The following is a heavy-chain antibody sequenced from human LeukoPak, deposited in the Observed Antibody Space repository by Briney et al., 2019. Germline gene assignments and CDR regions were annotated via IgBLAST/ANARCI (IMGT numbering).Heavy chain of an antibody. J-gene: IGHJ4*02. Sequence: GGSLRLSCAASGFTFSSYGMSWVRQAPGKGLEWASAISPSGGSTYYADSVKGRFTISRDNSKNTLYLQMNSLRAEDTAVYYCAKESEHYGSPPNYWGQGTLITVSS. D-gene: IGHD3-16*01. CDR1: GFTFSSYG. CDR2: ISPSGGST. V-gene: IGHV3-23*01. CDR3: AKESEHYGSPPNY.